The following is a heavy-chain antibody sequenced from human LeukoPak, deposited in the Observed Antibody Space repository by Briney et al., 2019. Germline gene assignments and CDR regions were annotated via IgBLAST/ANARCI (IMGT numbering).Heavy chain of an antibody. Sequence: GRSLRLSCAASGFTFSSYGMHWVRQAPGKGLEWVAVIRSDGSVKYYADSVRGRFTISRDNSKNTLYLQMNSLRAEDTAVYYCVKDEAAAGVDFDSWGQGTLVTVYS. J-gene: IGHJ4*02. V-gene: IGHV3-30*02. CDR2: IRSDGSVK. CDR1: GFTFSSYG. CDR3: VKDEAAAGVDFDS. D-gene: IGHD6-13*01.